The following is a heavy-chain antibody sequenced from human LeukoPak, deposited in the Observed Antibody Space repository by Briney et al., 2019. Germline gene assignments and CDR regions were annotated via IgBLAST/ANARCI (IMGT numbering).Heavy chain of an antibody. CDR2: ISSSGSTI. CDR3: ARRLGCCSGGSCYGSFDY. J-gene: IGHJ4*02. V-gene: IGHV3-48*03. D-gene: IGHD2-15*01. Sequence: GGSLRLSCAASGFTFSSYEMNWVRQAPGKGLEWVSYISSSGSTIYYADSVKGRFTISRDNAKNSLYLQMNSLRAEDTAVYYCARRLGCCSGGSCYGSFDYWGQGTLVTVSS. CDR1: GFTFSSYE.